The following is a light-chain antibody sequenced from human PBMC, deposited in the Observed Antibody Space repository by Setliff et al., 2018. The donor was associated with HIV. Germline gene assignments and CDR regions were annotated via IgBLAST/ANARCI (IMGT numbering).Light chain of an antibody. Sequence: QSALTQPASVSGSPGQSITTSCTGTSSDVGGYNYVSWYQQHPDNAPKLMIFEVSNRPSGVSNRFSGSKSGNTASLTISGLQAEDEADYYCSSYTSSSLYVFGTGTKVTV. J-gene: IGLJ1*01. CDR3: SSYTSSSLYV. CDR2: EVS. CDR1: SSDVGGYNY. V-gene: IGLV2-14*01.